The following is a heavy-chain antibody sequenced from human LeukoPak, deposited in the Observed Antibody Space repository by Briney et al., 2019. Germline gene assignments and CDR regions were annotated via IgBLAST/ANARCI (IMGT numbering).Heavy chain of an antibody. CDR1: GGTFSSYA. Sequence: ASVKVSCKASGGTFSSYAISWVRQAPGQGLEWMGWISAYNGNTNYAQKLQGRVTMTTDTSTSTAYMELRSLRSDDTAVYYCARDLSRAVAGSVDYWGQGTLVTVSS. J-gene: IGHJ4*02. D-gene: IGHD6-19*01. V-gene: IGHV1-18*01. CDR3: ARDLSRAVAGSVDY. CDR2: ISAYNGNT.